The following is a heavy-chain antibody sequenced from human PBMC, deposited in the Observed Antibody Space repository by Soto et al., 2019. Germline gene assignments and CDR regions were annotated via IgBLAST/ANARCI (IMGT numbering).Heavy chain of an antibody. Sequence: PSETLSLTCTVSGASISSGDSYWTWIRRPPGKGLEWIGYIHYSGTTYYNPSLKSRVTISVDTSRNQFSLKLSSVTAADTAVYFCARDKSLTTDFDYWGQGTLVTVSS. J-gene: IGHJ4*02. V-gene: IGHV4-30-4*01. CDR1: GASISSGDSY. D-gene: IGHD3-22*01. CDR2: IHYSGTT. CDR3: ARDKSLTTDFDY.